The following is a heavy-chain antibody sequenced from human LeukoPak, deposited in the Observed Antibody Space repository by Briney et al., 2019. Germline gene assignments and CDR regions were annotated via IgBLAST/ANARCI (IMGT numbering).Heavy chain of an antibody. CDR3: AKDIGAVAGTHYFDY. CDR2: INHSGST. V-gene: IGHV4-34*01. CDR1: GGSLSGYY. D-gene: IGHD6-19*01. Sequence: KSSETLSLTCAVYGGSLSGYYWSWIRQPPGKGLEWIGEINHSGSTNYNPSLKSRVTISVDTSKNQFSLKLSSVTAADTAVYYCAKDIGAVAGTHYFDYWGQGTLVTVSS. J-gene: IGHJ4*02.